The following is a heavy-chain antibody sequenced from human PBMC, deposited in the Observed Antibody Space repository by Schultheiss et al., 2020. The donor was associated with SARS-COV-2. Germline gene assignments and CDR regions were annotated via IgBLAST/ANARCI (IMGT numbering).Heavy chain of an antibody. CDR3: ARGIGGSVRDIVVVPAAVRTGGVDYYYYYYMDV. Sequence: SETLSLTCAVYGGSFSGYYWSWIRQPPGKGLEWIGEINHSGSTNYNPSLKSRVTISVDTSKNQFSLKLSSVTAADTAVYYCARGIGGSVRDIVVVPAAVRTGGVDYYYYYYMDVWGKGTTVTVSS. CDR1: GGSFSGYY. J-gene: IGHJ6*03. D-gene: IGHD2-2*02. CDR2: INHSGST. V-gene: IGHV4-34*01.